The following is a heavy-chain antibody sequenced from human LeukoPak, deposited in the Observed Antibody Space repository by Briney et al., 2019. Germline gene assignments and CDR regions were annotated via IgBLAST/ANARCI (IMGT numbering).Heavy chain of an antibody. Sequence: PGGSLRLSCAASGFTFDDYVMHWVRQAPGRGLEWVSGISRDSANIGYADSVKGRFTISRDNAKNSLYLQMNSLTTEDTALYYCARDFCTGCNYYFYGMDVWGRGTTVTASS. D-gene: IGHD2-2*01. V-gene: IGHV3-9*01. CDR2: ISRDSANI. CDR3: ARDFCTGCNYYFYGMDV. CDR1: GFTFDDYV. J-gene: IGHJ6*02.